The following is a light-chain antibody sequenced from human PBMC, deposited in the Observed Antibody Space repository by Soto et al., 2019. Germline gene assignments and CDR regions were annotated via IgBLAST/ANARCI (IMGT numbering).Light chain of an antibody. Sequence: DIQMTQSPSFPSASVGDRVTITCRASQSISRYLNWYRQKPGKAPELLIYATSHLQSEVPSRFSGSGSGPDFTLTVSSLQPEDFATYYCQQTYSTPLTFGGGTKVDIK. CDR1: QSISRY. V-gene: IGKV1-39*01. CDR2: ATS. J-gene: IGKJ4*01. CDR3: QQTYSTPLT.